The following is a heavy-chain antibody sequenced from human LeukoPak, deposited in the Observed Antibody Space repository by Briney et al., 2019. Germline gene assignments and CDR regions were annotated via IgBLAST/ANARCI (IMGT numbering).Heavy chain of an antibody. J-gene: IGHJ6*02. Sequence: ASVKVSCTASGYTFTSYDINWVRQATGQGLEWMGWMNPKSGNTGYAQKFQGRVTMTRNTSISTSYMELSSLRSEDTAVYYCARGEGYCSSTSCYLFGYYYYGMDVWGQGTTVTVSS. D-gene: IGHD2-2*01. V-gene: IGHV1-8*01. CDR3: ARGEGYCSSTSCYLFGYYYYGMDV. CDR2: MNPKSGNT. CDR1: GYTFTSYD.